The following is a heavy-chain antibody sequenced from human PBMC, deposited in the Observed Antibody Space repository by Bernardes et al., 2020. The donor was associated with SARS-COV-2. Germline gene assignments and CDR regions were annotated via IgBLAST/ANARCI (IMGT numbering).Heavy chain of an antibody. CDR1: GFTFCDCW. CDR2: INNDGTTT. CDR3: ARDRYGANDY. D-gene: IGHD4-17*01. Sequence: GRSMRLSCAASGFTFCDCWMPWVRQAPGKGLEWVSRINNDGTTTPCADSVKGRFTISRDNSKNTLYLQMNSLRAEDTAVYFWARDRYGANDYWGQGTLVTVSS. J-gene: IGHJ4*02. V-gene: IGHV3-74*01.